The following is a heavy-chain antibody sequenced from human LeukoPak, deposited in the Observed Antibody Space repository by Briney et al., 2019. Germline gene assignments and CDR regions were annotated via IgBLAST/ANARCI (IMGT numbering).Heavy chain of an antibody. Sequence: GGSLRLSCAASGFTFSSYGMNWVRQAPGKGLEWVSSISSSSSYIYYADSVKGRFTISRDNAKNSLYLQMNSLRAEDTAVYYCARSPIVGVTPGGYWGQGTLVTVSS. D-gene: IGHD1-26*01. CDR3: ARSPIVGVTPGGY. CDR1: GFTFSSYG. J-gene: IGHJ4*02. CDR2: ISSSSSYI. V-gene: IGHV3-21*01.